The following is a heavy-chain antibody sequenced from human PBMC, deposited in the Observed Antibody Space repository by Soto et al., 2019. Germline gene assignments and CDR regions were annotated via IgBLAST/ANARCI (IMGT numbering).Heavy chain of an antibody. D-gene: IGHD2-2*01. CDR2: INTNSGAT. CDR1: GYTFTGYF. CDR3: ARDPNLYCSGTDCYVY. V-gene: IGHV1-2*02. J-gene: IGHJ4*01. Sequence: ASVKVSCKASGYTFTGYFMHWVRQAPGQGLERVGWINTNSGATKYAHKFQGRVTMTRDTSISTAYMELSGLTSDDTAVYFCARDPNLYCSGTDCYVYWGHGTLVTVSS.